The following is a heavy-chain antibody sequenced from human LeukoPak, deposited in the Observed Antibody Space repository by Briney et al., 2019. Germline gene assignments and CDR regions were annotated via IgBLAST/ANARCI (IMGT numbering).Heavy chain of an antibody. CDR3: AKRPSGYGDYVSYFDY. CDR1: GFSFISYG. Sequence: PGGSLRLSCAAPGFSFISYGMHWVRQAPGKGLEWVGVISDDGRRKDYADSVKGRFTISRDNSKDTLYLQMNSLRAEDTAVYYCAKRPSGYGDYVSYFDYWGQGTLVTVSS. CDR2: ISDDGRRK. J-gene: IGHJ4*02. D-gene: IGHD4-17*01. V-gene: IGHV3-30*18.